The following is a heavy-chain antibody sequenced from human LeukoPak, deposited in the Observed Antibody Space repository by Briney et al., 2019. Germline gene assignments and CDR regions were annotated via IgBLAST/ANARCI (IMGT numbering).Heavy chain of an antibody. CDR1: GFTFGDTW. CDR3: ATGYDMGCLIGY. CDR2: IKQDGSEK. J-gene: IGHJ4*02. Sequence: GGSLRLSCAASGFTFGDTWMNWVRQVPGQGLEWVANIKQDGSEKFYVASVKGRFTISRDNGKSSLYLQMNSLRAEDTALYYCATGYDMGCLIGYWGQGTLVTVSS. D-gene: IGHD2-15*01. V-gene: IGHV3-7*03.